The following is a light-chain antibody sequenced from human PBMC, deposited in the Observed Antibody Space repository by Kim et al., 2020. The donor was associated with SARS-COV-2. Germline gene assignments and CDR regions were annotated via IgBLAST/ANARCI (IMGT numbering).Light chain of an antibody. CDR3: QAWDSSTWV. CDR1: KLGDKY. J-gene: IGLJ3*02. Sequence: SYELTQPPSVSVSPGQTASITCSGDKLGDKYASWYQQTPGQSPVLVIYQDRKRPSGIPERFSGSNSGNTATLTISGTQAMDEADYYCQAWDSSTWVFGGG. V-gene: IGLV3-1*01. CDR2: QDR.